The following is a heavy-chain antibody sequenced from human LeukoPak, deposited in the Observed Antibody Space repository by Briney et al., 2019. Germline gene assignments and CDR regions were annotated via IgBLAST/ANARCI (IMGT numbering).Heavy chain of an antibody. CDR2: ISWNSGSI. D-gene: IGHD3-22*01. CDR1: GFTFDDYA. J-gene: IGHJ4*02. Sequence: PGGSLRLSCAASGFTFDDYAMHWVRQAPGKGLEWVSGISWNSGSIGYADSVKGRFTISRDNAKSSLYLQMNSLRAEDTALYYCAKDRYYDSSGPRIDYWGQGTLVTVSS. CDR3: AKDRYYDSSGPRIDY. V-gene: IGHV3-9*01.